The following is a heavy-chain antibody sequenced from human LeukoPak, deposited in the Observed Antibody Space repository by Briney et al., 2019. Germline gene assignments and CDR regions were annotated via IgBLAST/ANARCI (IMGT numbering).Heavy chain of an antibody. D-gene: IGHD6-13*01. Sequence: SETLSLICTVSGGSISSYYWSWIRQPPGKGLEWIGYIYYSGSTNYNPSLKSRVTISVDTSKNQFSLKLSSVTAADTAVYYCARAGYSSSWDYYYYYGMDVWGQGTTVTVSS. CDR1: GGSISSYY. CDR3: ARAGYSSSWDYYYYYGMDV. CDR2: IYYSGST. V-gene: IGHV4-59*01. J-gene: IGHJ6*02.